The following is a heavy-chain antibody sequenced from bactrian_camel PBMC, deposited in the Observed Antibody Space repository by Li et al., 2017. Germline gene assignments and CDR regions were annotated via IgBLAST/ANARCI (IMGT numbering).Heavy chain of an antibody. J-gene: IGHJ6*01. Sequence: VQLVESGGGSVEAGGSLRLSCAAPGYTYDTYCMGWFRQAPGKGLEWVSIFVNGGGTTLYADSVKGRFTISRDNAKNTAYLEMNGLKIEDTAVYYCVKDGGCRGIHFGYWGQGTQVTVS. V-gene: IGHV3S36*01. CDR2: FVNGGGTT. CDR1: GYTYDTYC. CDR3: VKDGGCRGIHFGY. D-gene: IGHD1*01.